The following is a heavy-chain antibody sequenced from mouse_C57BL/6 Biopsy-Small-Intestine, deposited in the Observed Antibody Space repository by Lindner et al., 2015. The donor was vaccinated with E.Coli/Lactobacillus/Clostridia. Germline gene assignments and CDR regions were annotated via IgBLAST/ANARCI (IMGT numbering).Heavy chain of an antibody. J-gene: IGHJ3*01. CDR1: GYTFNGYY. CDR3: ARVLAGNAFDI. V-gene: IGHV1-72*04. CDR2: INPNSGDT. Sequence: SVKVSCKASGYTFNGYYIHWVRQAPGLGLEWMGWINPNSGDTNSEQKFQGRVTMTCDTSIRTAYLEVSSLRSDDTAVYYCARVLAGNAFDIWGQGTMVTVSS. D-gene: IGHD2-1*01.